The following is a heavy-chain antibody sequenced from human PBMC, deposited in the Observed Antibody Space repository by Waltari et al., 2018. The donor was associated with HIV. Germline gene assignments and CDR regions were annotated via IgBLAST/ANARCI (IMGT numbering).Heavy chain of an antibody. Sequence: EVQLVESGGGLVKPGGSLRLSCAASGFTFSNAWMSWVRQAPGKGLEWVGRIKSKTDGGTTDYAAPVKGRFTISRDDSKNTLYLQMNSLKTEDTAVYYCTTGRPDIVVVTASDAFDIWGQGTMVTVSS. CDR1: GFTFSNAW. D-gene: IGHD2-21*02. V-gene: IGHV3-15*01. CDR3: TTGRPDIVVVTASDAFDI. J-gene: IGHJ3*02. CDR2: IKSKTDGGTT.